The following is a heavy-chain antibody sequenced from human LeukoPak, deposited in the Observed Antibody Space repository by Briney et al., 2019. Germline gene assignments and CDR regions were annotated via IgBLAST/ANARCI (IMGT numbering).Heavy chain of an antibody. CDR1: GDSVSTNRGA. J-gene: IGHJ3*02. CDR2: TYFRSKWYS. Sequence: SQTLSLTCAISGDSVSTNRGAWNWIRQSPSRGLEWLGRTYFRSKWYSDYAVSVKSRIIINADTSKNHFSLQLNSVTPEDTAVYFCARNGIGTTYDAFGIWGQGTMVTVSS. CDR3: ARNGIGTTYDAFGI. V-gene: IGHV6-1*01. D-gene: IGHD1-1*01.